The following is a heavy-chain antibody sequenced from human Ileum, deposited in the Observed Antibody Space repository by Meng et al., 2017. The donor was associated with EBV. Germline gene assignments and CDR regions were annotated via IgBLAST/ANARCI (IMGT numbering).Heavy chain of an antibody. V-gene: IGHV2-5*02. CDR3: THRPMTSAYYYFDY. CDR1: GFTLSISGVG. D-gene: IGHD3-22*01. CDR2: IYWDDDN. Sequence: ITLTESGPPLVKPXXTLTLTCTFSGFTLSISGVGVGWIRQRPGKALEWLALIYWDDDNRDSPSLKSRLTITKDTSKNQVVLTRTNMDPVDTAKYCCTHRPMTSAYYYFDYWGHGTRVTVSS. J-gene: IGHJ4*01.